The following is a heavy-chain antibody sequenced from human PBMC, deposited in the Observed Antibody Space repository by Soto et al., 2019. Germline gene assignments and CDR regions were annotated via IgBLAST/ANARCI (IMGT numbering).Heavy chain of an antibody. J-gene: IGHJ4*02. CDR3: ERDRVSGSYENLFDD. D-gene: IGHD1-26*01. Sequence: ADSVKGRFTISRDNSKNTRYLEMNSLRVEEKAVYYCERDRVSGSYENLFDDWGQGTLVTVSS. V-gene: IGHV3-30*01.